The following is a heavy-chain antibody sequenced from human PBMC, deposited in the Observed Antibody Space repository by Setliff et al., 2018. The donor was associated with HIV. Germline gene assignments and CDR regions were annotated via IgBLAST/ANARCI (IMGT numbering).Heavy chain of an antibody. V-gene: IGHV1-69*11. CDR1: GGTFRSYS. D-gene: IGHD3-16*01. CDR2: IIPFIDAT. J-gene: IGHJ4*02. CDR3: AKAAVEMTTIAFGGPPGY. Sequence: SVKVSCKASGGTFRSYSINWVRQAPGQGLEWMGTIIPFIDATHYAQSFQGRLTVTADESSNTAYMELSSLRLHDTAVYYCAKAAVEMTTIAFGGPPGYWGQGTLVTVSS.